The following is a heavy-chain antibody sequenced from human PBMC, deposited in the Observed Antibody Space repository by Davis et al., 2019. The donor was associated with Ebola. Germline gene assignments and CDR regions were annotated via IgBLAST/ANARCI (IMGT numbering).Heavy chain of an antibody. CDR1: GASISSAYW. Sequence: MPSETLSLTCAVSGASISSAYWWSWVRQPPGKGLEWIGEIYHSGSTNYNPSLKSRVTISVDKSKNQFSLKLSSVTAADTAMYYCARDRGYIAVDAFDIWGQGTVVTVSS. CDR3: ARDRGYIAVDAFDI. D-gene: IGHD6-19*01. V-gene: IGHV4-4*02. J-gene: IGHJ3*02. CDR2: IYHSGST.